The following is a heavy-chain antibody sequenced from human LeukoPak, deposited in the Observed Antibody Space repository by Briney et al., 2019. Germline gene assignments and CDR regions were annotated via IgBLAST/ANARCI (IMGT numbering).Heavy chain of an antibody. V-gene: IGHV3-74*01. CDR1: GFTFSNYW. J-gene: IGHJ5*02. CDR3: ARGDSRGYYYTSGFDP. CDR2: INSDESST. D-gene: IGHD3-22*01. Sequence: GGSLRLSCEASGFTFSNYWMHWFRQAPGKGLVWVSRINSDESSTVYADSVKGRFTISRDNAKNTLHLQMNSLRAEDTAVYYCARGDSRGYYYTSGFDPWGQGTLVTVSS.